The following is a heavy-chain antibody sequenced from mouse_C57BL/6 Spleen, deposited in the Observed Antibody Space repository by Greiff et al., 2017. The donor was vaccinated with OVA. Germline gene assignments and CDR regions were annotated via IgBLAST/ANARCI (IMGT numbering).Heavy chain of an antibody. Sequence: EVKVVESGGGLVKPGGSLKLSCAASGFTFSDYGMHWVRQAPEKGLEWVAYISSGSSTIYYADTVQGRFTISRDNAKHTLFLQMTSLRSEDTAMYYCARLRSFDYWGQGTTLTVSS. CDR3: ARLRSFDY. J-gene: IGHJ2*01. CDR2: ISSGSSTI. CDR1: GFTFSDYG. V-gene: IGHV5-17*01. D-gene: IGHD1-1*01.